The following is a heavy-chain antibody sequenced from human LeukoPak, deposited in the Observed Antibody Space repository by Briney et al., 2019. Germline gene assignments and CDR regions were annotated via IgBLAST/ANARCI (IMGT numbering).Heavy chain of an antibody. CDR2: IYYSGST. Sequence: SETLSLTCTVSGGSISSYYWSWIRQPPGKGLEWIGYIYYSGSTNYNPSLKSRVTILVDTSKNQFSLKLSSVTAADTAVYYCARAPPGDCSGGSCPLGYYGMDVWGQGTTVTVSS. J-gene: IGHJ6*02. CDR3: ARAPPGDCSGGSCPLGYYGMDV. D-gene: IGHD2-15*01. V-gene: IGHV4-59*01. CDR1: GGSISSYY.